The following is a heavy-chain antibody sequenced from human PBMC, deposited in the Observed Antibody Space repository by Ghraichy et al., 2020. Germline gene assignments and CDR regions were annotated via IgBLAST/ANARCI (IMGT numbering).Heavy chain of an antibody. J-gene: IGHJ2*01. CDR2: INPNSGGT. V-gene: IGHV1-2*02. CDR3: ARELRFLEGRYFDL. Sequence: ASVKVSCKASGYTFTGYYMHWVRQAPGQGLEWMGWINPNSGGTNYAQKFQGRVTMTRDTSISTAYMELSRLRSDDTAVYYCARELRFLEGRYFDLWGRGTLVTVSS. D-gene: IGHD3-3*01. CDR1: GYTFTGYY.